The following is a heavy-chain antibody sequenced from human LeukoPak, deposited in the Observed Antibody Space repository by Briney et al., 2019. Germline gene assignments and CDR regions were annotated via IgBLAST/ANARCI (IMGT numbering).Heavy chain of an antibody. J-gene: IGHJ4*02. CDR3: ASAPGWYEILFDY. CDR2: INPNSGGT. D-gene: IGHD6-19*01. V-gene: IGHV1-2*02. Sequence: ASVKVSCKASGYTFTGYYMHWLRQAPGQGLEWMGWINPNSGGTNYAQKFQGRVTMTRDTSISTAYMELSRLRSDDTAVYYCASAPGWYEILFDYWGQGTLVTVSS. CDR1: GYTFTGYY.